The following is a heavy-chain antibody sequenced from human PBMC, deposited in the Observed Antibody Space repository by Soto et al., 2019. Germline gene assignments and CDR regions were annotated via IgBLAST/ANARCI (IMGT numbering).Heavy chain of an antibody. Sequence: GGSLRLSCAASGFVFSYFQFNWVRQAPGGGLEWLSSITGTSAFTEYAESIEGRFTISRDNPNKLLFLHMDNLRPEDTAVYYCARDNLAFQGAFDLWGQGTLVTVSS. V-gene: IGHV3-21*01. CDR2: ITGTSAFT. CDR3: ARDNLAFQGAFDL. CDR1: GFVFSYFQ. J-gene: IGHJ4*02. D-gene: IGHD3-16*01.